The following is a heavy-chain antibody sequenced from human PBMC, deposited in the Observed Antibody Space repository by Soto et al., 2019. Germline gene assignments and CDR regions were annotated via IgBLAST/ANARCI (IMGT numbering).Heavy chain of an antibody. J-gene: IGHJ5*02. Sequence: QVQLQESGPGLVKPSETLSLTCTVSGGSISSYYWSWIRQPPGKGLEWIGYIYYSGSTNYNPSLKSRVTISVDTSKNQFSLKLSSVTAADTAVYYCAREVSVGFDPWGQGTLFTVSS. D-gene: IGHD2-15*01. V-gene: IGHV4-59*01. CDR1: GGSISSYY. CDR3: AREVSVGFDP. CDR2: IYYSGST.